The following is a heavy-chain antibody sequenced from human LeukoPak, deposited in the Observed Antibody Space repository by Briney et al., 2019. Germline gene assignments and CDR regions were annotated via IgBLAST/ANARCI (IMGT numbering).Heavy chain of an antibody. J-gene: IGHJ3*02. D-gene: IGHD1-26*01. CDR2: IYPSGST. V-gene: IGHV4-39*07. CDR1: GGSISSSSYY. CDR3: ARDPSPGAPIEAFDI. Sequence: PSETLSLTCTVSGGSISSSSYYWGWIRQPPGKGLEWIGRIYPSGSTNYNPALKSRVTISVDTSKNQFSLRLNSVTAADTAVYFCARDPSPGAPIEAFDIWGQGTTVTVSS.